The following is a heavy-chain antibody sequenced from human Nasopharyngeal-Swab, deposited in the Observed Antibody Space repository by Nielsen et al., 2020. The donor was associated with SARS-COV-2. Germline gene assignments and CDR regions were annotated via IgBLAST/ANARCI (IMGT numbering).Heavy chain of an antibody. J-gene: IGHJ6*02. CDR2: FDPEDGET. CDR1: GYTLTELS. V-gene: IGHV1-24*01. Sequence: ASVKVCCKVSGYTLTELSMHWVRQAPGKGLEWMGGFDPEDGETIYAQKFQGRVTMTEDTSTDTAYMELSSLRSEDTAVYYCATDPIRSLGQQFFSHFSMDVWGQGTTVTVSS. D-gene: IGHD3-16*01. CDR3: ATDPIRSLGQQFFSHFSMDV.